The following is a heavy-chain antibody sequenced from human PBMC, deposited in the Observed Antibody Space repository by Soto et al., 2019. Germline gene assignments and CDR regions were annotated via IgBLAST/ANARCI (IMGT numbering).Heavy chain of an antibody. Sequence: LILSCAASGFTVSSNYMSWVRQAPGKGLGWVSVIYSGGSTYYADSVKGRFTISRDNSKNTLYLQMNSLRAEDTAVYYCASPTLRYCSGGSCYKGLGAYYYYGMDVWGQGTTVTVSS. J-gene: IGHJ6*02. V-gene: IGHV3-53*01. D-gene: IGHD2-15*01. CDR3: ASPTLRYCSGGSCYKGLGAYYYYGMDV. CDR1: GFTVSSNY. CDR2: IYSGGST.